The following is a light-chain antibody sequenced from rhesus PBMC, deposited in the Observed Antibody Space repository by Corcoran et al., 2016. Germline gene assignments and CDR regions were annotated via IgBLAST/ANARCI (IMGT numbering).Light chain of an antibody. CDR3: LQYSSSPLT. J-gene: IGKJ4*01. V-gene: IGKV1-22*01. CDR2: KAS. CDR1: QIISNW. Sequence: DIQMTQSPSSLSASVGDTVTITFRASQIISNWLDWYQQKPGKAPKQLIYKASSLQRGVPPRFRGSGSGTDFTLTISSLQPGDFATYYCLQYSSSPLTFGGGTKVEIK.